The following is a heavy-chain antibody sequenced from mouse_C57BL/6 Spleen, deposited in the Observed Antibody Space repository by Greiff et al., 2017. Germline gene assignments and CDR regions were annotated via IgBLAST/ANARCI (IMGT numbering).Heavy chain of an antibody. J-gene: IGHJ4*01. CDR2: ISYDGSN. CDR3: ARDSGWLLLYYYAMDY. CDR1: GYSITSGYY. D-gene: IGHD2-3*01. V-gene: IGHV3-6*01. Sequence: ESGPGLVKPSQSLSLTCSVTGYSITSGYYWNWIRQFPGNKLEWMGYISYDGSNNYNPSLKNRISITHDTSKIQFFLKLNSVTTEDTATYYCARDSGWLLLYYYAMDYWGQGTSVTVSS.